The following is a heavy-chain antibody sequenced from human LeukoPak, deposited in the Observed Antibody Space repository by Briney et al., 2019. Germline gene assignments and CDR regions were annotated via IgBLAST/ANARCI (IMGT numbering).Heavy chain of an antibody. D-gene: IGHD4-17*01. Sequence: PGGSLRLSCEATGFTFINYAMSWVRQAPGKGLEWGSGICGSGVNTFYAAYVKGRFTISSDNSNNHLYLQVTRVSAEDTAVYYCAKSTARVRSQIDYWGHGLLVTVSS. CDR1: GFTFINYA. J-gene: IGHJ4*01. V-gene: IGHV3-23*01. CDR3: AKSTARVRSQIDY. CDR2: ICGSGVNT.